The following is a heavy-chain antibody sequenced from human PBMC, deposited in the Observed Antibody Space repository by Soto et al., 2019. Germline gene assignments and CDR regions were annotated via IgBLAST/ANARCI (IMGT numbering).Heavy chain of an antibody. CDR3: AREMGYSYGHGWFDP. Sequence: ASVKVSCKASGYTFTSYGISWVRQAPGQGLEWMGWISAYNGNTNYAQKLQGRATMTTDTSTSTAYMELRSLRSDDTAVYYCAREMGYSYGHGWFDPWGQGTLVTVSS. D-gene: IGHD5-18*01. CDR1: GYTFTSYG. V-gene: IGHV1-18*01. CDR2: ISAYNGNT. J-gene: IGHJ5*02.